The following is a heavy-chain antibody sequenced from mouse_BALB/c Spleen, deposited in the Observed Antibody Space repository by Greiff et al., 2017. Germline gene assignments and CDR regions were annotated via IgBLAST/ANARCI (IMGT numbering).Heavy chain of an antibody. V-gene: IGHV1S135*01. CDR1: GYSFTGYN. CDR2: IDPYNGGT. D-gene: IGHD2-2*01. CDR3: ARGGYDEGYAMDY. Sequence: EVKLMESGPELGKPGASVKISCKASGYSFTGYNMYWVKQSHRKSLEWIGYIDPYNGGTSYNQKSKGKATLTVDKSSSTAYMHLNSLTSEDSAIYYCARGGYDEGYAMDYWGQGTSVTVSS. J-gene: IGHJ4*01.